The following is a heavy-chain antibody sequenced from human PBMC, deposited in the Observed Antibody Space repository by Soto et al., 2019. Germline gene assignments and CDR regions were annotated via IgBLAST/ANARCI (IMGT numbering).Heavy chain of an antibody. CDR1: GGSISNYY. CDR2: ISYSGGT. CDR3: ARRRSSGGPCYSDY. V-gene: IGHV4-59*08. D-gene: IGHD2-15*01. Sequence: SETLSLTCTVSGGSISNYYWAWIRRPPGKGLEWIGYISYSGGTNYSPSLKSRVTISVDTSQNQFSLKLSSVTAADTAVYYCARRRSSGGPCYSDYWGQGILVTVSS. J-gene: IGHJ4*02.